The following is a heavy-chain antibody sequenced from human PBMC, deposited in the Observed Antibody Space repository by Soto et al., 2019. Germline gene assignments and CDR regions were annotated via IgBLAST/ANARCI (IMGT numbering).Heavy chain of an antibody. CDR1: GFTFSSYA. D-gene: IGHD6-19*01. J-gene: IGHJ4*02. Sequence: EVQLLESGGGLVQPGGSLRLSCAASGFTFSSYAMNWVRQAPGEGLEWVSVITGGGGSTYYADSVKGRFTISRDNSKNPLYLQMNSLRVEDTAVYYCATRAEVSGTCDYWGQGTLVTVSS. CDR2: ITGGGGST. CDR3: ATRAEVSGTCDY. V-gene: IGHV3-23*01.